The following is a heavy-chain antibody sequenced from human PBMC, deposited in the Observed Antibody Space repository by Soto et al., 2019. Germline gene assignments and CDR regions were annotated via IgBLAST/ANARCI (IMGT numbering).Heavy chain of an antibody. D-gene: IGHD3-9*01. J-gene: IGHJ4*02. Sequence: QVQLQESGPGLVKPSETLSLTCTVSGGSISSYYWSWIRQPPGKGLEWIGYIYSSGSTNYNPSLKSRVTISVDTSKNQCSLKLSSVTAADTAVYYCARARDPINYDILAYWGQGTLVTVSS. CDR2: IYSSGST. CDR3: ARARDPINYDILAY. V-gene: IGHV4-59*01. CDR1: GGSISSYY.